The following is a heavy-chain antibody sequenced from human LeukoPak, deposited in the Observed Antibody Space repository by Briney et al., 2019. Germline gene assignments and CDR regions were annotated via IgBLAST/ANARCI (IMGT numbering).Heavy chain of an antibody. V-gene: IGHV4-4*07. J-gene: IGHJ4*02. Sequence: KPSETLSLTCTVSGGSINNYYWSWIRQPAGKGLEWIGRIYTSGSTNYNPSLKSRVTMSVDTSKNQFSLKLSSVTAVDTAVYYCARTTVDTTTNFDSWGQGTLVTVSS. CDR2: IYTSGST. D-gene: IGHD5-18*01. CDR3: ARTTVDTTTNFDS. CDR1: GGSINNYY.